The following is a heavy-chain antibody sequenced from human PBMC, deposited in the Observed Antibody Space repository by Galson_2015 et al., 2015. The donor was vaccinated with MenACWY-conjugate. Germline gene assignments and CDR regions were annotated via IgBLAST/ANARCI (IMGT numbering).Heavy chain of an antibody. CDR2: INADNGKI. D-gene: IGHD1-20*01. V-gene: IGHV1-3*01. CDR3: ARESGGTSTSICHTLGGCSYNFFYMEG. J-gene: IGHJ6*03. Sequence: SVKVSCKASAYIFTRYSIHWVRQAPGQRLEWMGWINADNGKIKYSEKFQGRVTISRDTAASTIDMELSSLRSEDTAVYYCARESGGTSTSICHTLGGCSYNFFYMEGWGKGTTVPVPS. CDR1: AYIFTRYS.